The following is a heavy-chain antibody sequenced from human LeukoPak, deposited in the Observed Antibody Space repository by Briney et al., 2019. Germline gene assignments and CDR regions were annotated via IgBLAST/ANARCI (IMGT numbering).Heavy chain of an antibody. CDR1: GGSFSGYY. J-gene: IGHJ5*02. Sequence: PSETLSLTCAVSGGSFSGYYWSWIRQPPGKGLEWIGEINHSGSTNYNPSLKSRVTISVDTSKNQFSLKLSSVTAAGTAVYYCARVPKLLNHNWFDPWGQGTLVTVSS. V-gene: IGHV4-34*01. CDR2: INHSGST. CDR3: ARVPKLLNHNWFDP. D-gene: IGHD1-14*01.